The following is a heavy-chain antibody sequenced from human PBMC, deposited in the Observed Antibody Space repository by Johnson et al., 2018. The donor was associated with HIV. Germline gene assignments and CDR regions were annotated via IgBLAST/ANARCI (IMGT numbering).Heavy chain of an antibody. J-gene: IGHJ3*02. D-gene: IGHD1-7*01. V-gene: IGHV3-7*01. Sequence: VQLVESGGGLVQPGGSLRLSCAASGFTFSSYWMSWVRQAPGKGLEWVANIKQAGSEKYYVDSVQGRFPISRDNAKNSLYLQMNSLRAEDTAVYYCARSATGTTADAFDIWGQGTMVTVSS. CDR2: IKQAGSEK. CDR3: ARSATGTTADAFDI. CDR1: GFTFSSYW.